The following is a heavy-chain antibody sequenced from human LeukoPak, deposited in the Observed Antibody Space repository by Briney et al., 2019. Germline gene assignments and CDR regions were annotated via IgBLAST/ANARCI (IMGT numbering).Heavy chain of an antibody. Sequence: SVKVSCKASGGTFSSYAISWVRQAPGQGLEWMGRIIPILGIANYAQKFQGRVTITADKSTSTAYMELSRLRSEDTAVYYCARARGYSYGFSDAFDIWGQGTMVTVSS. CDR1: GGTFSSYA. CDR3: ARARGYSYGFSDAFDI. V-gene: IGHV1-69*04. D-gene: IGHD5-18*01. J-gene: IGHJ3*02. CDR2: IIPILGIA.